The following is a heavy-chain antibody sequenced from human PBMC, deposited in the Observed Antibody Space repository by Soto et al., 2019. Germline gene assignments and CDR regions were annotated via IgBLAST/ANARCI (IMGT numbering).Heavy chain of an antibody. CDR3: ARDLGDYDLTSCGMDV. CDR1: GGSISNYY. V-gene: IGHV4-59*01. J-gene: IGHJ6*02. CDR2: IYYSGST. D-gene: IGHD4-17*01. Sequence: SETLSLTCTVSGGSISNYYWSWIRQPPGKGLEWIGYIYYSGSTNYNPSLKSRVTISVDTSKNQFSLKLSSVTAADTAVYYCARDLGDYDLTSCGMDVWGQGTTVTVSS.